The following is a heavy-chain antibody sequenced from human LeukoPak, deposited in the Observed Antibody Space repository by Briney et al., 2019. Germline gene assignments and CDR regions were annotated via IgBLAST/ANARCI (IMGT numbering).Heavy chain of an antibody. CDR2: IIPIFGTA. V-gene: IGHV1-69*05. CDR3: ARDGDYDYYYYMDV. J-gene: IGHJ6*03. Sequence: SVKVSCKASGGTFSSYAISWVRQAPGQGLEWMGRIIPIFGTANYAQKFQGRVTITTDESTSTAYMELSSLRSEDAAVYYCARDGDYDYYYYMDVWGKGTTVTVSS. CDR1: GGTFSSYA. D-gene: IGHD4-17*01.